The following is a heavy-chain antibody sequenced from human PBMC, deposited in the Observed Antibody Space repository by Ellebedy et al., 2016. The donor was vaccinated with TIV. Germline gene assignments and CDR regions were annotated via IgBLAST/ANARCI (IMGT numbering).Heavy chain of an antibody. V-gene: IGHV3-23*01. Sequence: GESLKISCAASGFTFSSYAMSWVRQAPGKGLEWVSAISGSGGSTYYADSVKGRFTISRDNSKNTLYLQMNSLRAEDTAVYYCARGGVGGTIDPWGQGTLVTVSS. CDR1: GFTFSSYA. CDR3: ARGGVGGTIDP. D-gene: IGHD1-26*01. J-gene: IGHJ5*02. CDR2: ISGSGGST.